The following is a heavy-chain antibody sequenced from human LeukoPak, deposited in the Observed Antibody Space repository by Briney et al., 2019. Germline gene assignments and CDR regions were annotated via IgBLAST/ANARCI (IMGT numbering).Heavy chain of an antibody. CDR1: GFTFSSYA. V-gene: IGHV3-30-3*01. J-gene: IGHJ4*02. CDR3: TSSTYYYDSSYDY. D-gene: IGHD3-22*01. Sequence: GGSLRLSCAASGFTFSSYAMHWVRQAPGKGLEWVAVISYDGSNKYYADSVKGRFTISRDDSKNTAYLQMNSLKTEDTAVYYCTSSTYYYDSSYDYWGQGTLVTVSS. CDR2: ISYDGSNK.